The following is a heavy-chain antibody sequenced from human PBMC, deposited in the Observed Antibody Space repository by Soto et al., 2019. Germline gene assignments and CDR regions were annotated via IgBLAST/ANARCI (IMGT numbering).Heavy chain of an antibody. CDR3: ARGASGSGSYLYRRGICFDY. CDR1: GYTFTGYY. V-gene: IGHV1-2*02. CDR2: INPNSGGT. J-gene: IGHJ4*02. D-gene: IGHD3-10*01. Sequence: ASVKVSCKASGYTFTGYYMHWVRQAPGQGLEWMGWINPNSGGTNYAQKFQGRVTMTRDTSISTAYMELSRLRSDDTAVYYCARGASGSGSYLYRRGICFDYWGQGTLVTVSS.